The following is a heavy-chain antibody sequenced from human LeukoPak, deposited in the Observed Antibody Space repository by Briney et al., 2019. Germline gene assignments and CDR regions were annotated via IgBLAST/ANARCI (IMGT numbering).Heavy chain of an antibody. CDR2: INVKSGAT. CDR3: ARVGREPSTGWLDY. V-gene: IGHV1-2*06. D-gene: IGHD6-19*01. CDR1: GYTFIDYY. Sequence: GASVKVSCKASGYTFIDYYFNWVRQAPGQGPEWMGRINVKSGATDYAQKFQGRVTVTRDTSISTAYMELSSLRSDDTAVYYCARVGREPSTGWLDYWGQGTLVTVSS. J-gene: IGHJ4*02.